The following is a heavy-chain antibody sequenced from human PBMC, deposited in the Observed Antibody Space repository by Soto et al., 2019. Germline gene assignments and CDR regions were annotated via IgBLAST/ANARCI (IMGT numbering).Heavy chain of an antibody. CDR3: AKVRCSNSNCPFDH. J-gene: IGHJ4*02. CDR2: ISNGGLNT. V-gene: IGHV3-23*01. CDR1: GFTFSSYA. Sequence: QLLESGGGLVQPGGSLRLSCAASGFTFSSYAMSWVRHVPGKGLEWVSTISNGGLNTYYADSVKGRFTISRDNSRSSLYMQMNSLRAEDTAVYFCAKVRCSNSNCPFDHWGQGTLVTVSS. D-gene: IGHD2-2*01.